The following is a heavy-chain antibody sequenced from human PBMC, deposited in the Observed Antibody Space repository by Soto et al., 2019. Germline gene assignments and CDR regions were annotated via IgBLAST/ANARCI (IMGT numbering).Heavy chain of an antibody. J-gene: IGHJ4*02. V-gene: IGHV1-18*01. CDR3: ARQYDILTGYYLEVGY. CDR1: GYTFTSYG. Sequence: QVQLVQSGAEVKKPGASVKVSRKASGYTFTSYGISWVRQAPGQGLEWMGWISAYSGNTNYAQNLQGRVTMTTDTSTSTAYMELRSLRSDDTAVYYCARQYDILTGYYLEVGYWGQGTLVTVSS. D-gene: IGHD3-9*01. CDR2: ISAYSGNT.